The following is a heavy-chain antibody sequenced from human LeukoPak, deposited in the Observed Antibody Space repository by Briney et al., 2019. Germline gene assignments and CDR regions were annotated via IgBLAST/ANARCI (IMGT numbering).Heavy chain of an antibody. V-gene: IGHV4-4*02. CDR1: GGSISSSNW. Sequence: SETLSLTCAVSGGSISSSNWWSWVRQPPGKGLEWIGEVYRSGSTNNNPSLKSRVTISMDKSKHQFSLKLTSVTAADTAVYYCAGGDYSSSFDFWGQGTMVTVSS. CDR3: AGGDYSSSFDF. D-gene: IGHD6-13*01. CDR2: VYRSGST. J-gene: IGHJ3*01.